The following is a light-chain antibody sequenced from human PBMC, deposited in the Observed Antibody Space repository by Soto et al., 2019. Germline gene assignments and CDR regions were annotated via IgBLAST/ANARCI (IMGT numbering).Light chain of an antibody. CDR2: AAS. CDR1: QSVRSSY. V-gene: IGKV3-20*01. Sequence: EIVFTQSPDTLSLSPGESATLSCRASQSVRSSYVAWYQQTPGQTPRLLSDAASSRATGIPDRGSGSGAWTDCRRTISRLEAEDGAVYYCQQYGSSPRTVGQGTKVEIK. J-gene: IGKJ1*01. CDR3: QQYGSSPRT.